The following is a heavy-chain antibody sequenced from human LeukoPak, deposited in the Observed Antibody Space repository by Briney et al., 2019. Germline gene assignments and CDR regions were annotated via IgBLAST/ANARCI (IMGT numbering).Heavy chain of an antibody. CDR2: TSYNGVNK. J-gene: IGHJ4*02. Sequence: GGSLRLSCAASGFTFSSYGMHWARQAPGKGLEWVASTSYNGVNKFYADSVKGRFTISRDNSKSTLYLQMDSLRVEDTAVYYCAKDWGFQFNSGSYCEFWGQGTLVTVSS. CDR1: GFTFSSYG. D-gene: IGHD3-10*01. CDR3: AKDWGFQFNSGSYCEF. V-gene: IGHV3-30*18.